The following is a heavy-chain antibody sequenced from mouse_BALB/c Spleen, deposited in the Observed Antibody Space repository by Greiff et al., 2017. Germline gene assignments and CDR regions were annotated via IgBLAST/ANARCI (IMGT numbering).Heavy chain of an antibody. V-gene: IGHV5-4*02. D-gene: IGHD2-1*01. J-gene: IGHJ3*01. Sequence: EVQLVESGGGLVKPGGSLKLSCAASGFTFSDYYMYWVRQTPEKRLEWVATISDGGSYTYYPDSVKGRFTISRDNAKNNLYLQMSSLKSEDTAMYYCARDRGNYASWFAYWGQGTLVTVSA. CDR2: ISDGGSYT. CDR3: ARDRGNYASWFAY. CDR1: GFTFSDYY.